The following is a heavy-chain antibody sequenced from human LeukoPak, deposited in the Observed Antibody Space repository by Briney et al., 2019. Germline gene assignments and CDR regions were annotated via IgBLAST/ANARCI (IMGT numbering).Heavy chain of an antibody. J-gene: IGHJ3*02. D-gene: IGHD1-26*01. Sequence: PSETLSLTCTVSGGSISSGSYYWSWIRQPAGKGLEWIGRIYTSGSTNYNPSLKSRVTMSVDTSKNQFSLKLSSVTAADTAVYYCARDQRGVGDPRRYDAFDIWGQGTMVTVSS. V-gene: IGHV4-61*02. CDR2: IYTSGST. CDR1: GGSISSGSYY. CDR3: ARDQRGVGDPRRYDAFDI.